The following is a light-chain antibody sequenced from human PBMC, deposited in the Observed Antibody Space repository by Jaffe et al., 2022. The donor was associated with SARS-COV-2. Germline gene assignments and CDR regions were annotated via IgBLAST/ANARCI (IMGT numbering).Light chain of an antibody. Sequence: AIQMTQSPSSVSASVGDRVTLTCRASQGIRNDLGWYQQKPGKAPRLLIYSASTLESGVPSRFSGSGSGTEFTLTISSLQPEDFATYYCLQDYNYPWTFGQGTKVEIK. CDR2: SAS. J-gene: IGKJ1*01. CDR3: LQDYNYPWT. V-gene: IGKV1-6*01. CDR1: QGIRND.